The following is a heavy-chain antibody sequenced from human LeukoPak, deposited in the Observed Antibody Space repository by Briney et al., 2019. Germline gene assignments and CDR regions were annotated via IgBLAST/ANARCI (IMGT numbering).Heavy chain of an antibody. J-gene: IGHJ4*02. D-gene: IGHD3-3*01. Sequence: ASVKVSCKASGYTFTGYYMHWVRQAPGQGLEWMGWINPNSGGTNYAQKFQGRVTMTRGTSISTAYMELSRLRSDDTAVYYCAGGPSDFWSGYYEYYFDYWGQGTLVTVSS. CDR1: GYTFTGYY. CDR3: AGGPSDFWSGYYEYYFDY. CDR2: INPNSGGT. V-gene: IGHV1-2*02.